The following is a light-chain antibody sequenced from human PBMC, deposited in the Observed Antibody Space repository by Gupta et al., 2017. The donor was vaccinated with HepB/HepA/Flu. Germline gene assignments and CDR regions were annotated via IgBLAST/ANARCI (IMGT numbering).Light chain of an antibody. CDR2: DAS. CDR3: QHDDNLLI. Sequence: DIQMTQSPSSLSASVGDRVTITCQASQDISNYLNWYQQKPGKAPKLLIYDASKWETGVPSRFSGSGSGTDFTFTSSSRQAEDIAKYYLQHDDNLLIFGGGTKVEIK. V-gene: IGKV1-33*01. CDR1: QDISNY. J-gene: IGKJ4*01.